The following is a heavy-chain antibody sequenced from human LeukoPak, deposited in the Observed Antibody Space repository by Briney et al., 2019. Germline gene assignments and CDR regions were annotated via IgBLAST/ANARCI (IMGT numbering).Heavy chain of an antibody. CDR2: INQDGSQK. V-gene: IGHV3-7*01. D-gene: IGHD1-26*01. CDR3: ARDVGAATG. Sequence: GGSLRLSCAASGFTFSDYRMSWVRQAPGRGLEWVGNINQDGSQKGYANSVKGRFTISRDNAKNSLSLQMNSLRVEDTAVYYCARDVGAATGWGQGTLVTVSS. J-gene: IGHJ4*02. CDR1: GFTFSDYR.